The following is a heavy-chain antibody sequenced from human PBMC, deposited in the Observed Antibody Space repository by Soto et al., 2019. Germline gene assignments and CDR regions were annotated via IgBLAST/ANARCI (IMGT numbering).Heavy chain of an antibody. J-gene: IGHJ3*02. D-gene: IGHD3-22*01. CDR1: GFTFSSYA. V-gene: IGHV3-64*01. Sequence: GGSLRLSCAASGFTFSSYAMHWVRQAPGKGLEYVSAISSNGGSTYYANSVKGRFTISRDNSKNTLYLQMGSLRAEDMAVYYCVRERYDSSGYYYGAFDIWGQGTMVTVSS. CDR3: VRERYDSSGYYYGAFDI. CDR2: ISSNGGST.